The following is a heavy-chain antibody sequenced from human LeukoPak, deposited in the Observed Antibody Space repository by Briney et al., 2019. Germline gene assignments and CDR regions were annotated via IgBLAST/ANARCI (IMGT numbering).Heavy chain of an antibody. CDR3: ASYGYSGPFDC. CDR2: ITSSSSAI. Sequence: GGSLRLSCAASGLTFSTYSMNWVRQAPGKGLEWLSYITSSSSAIYYADSVKGRFTISRDNSKNSLYLQMNSLRAEDTAVYYCASYGYSGPFDCWGQGTLVTVSS. D-gene: IGHD6-13*01. V-gene: IGHV3-48*01. J-gene: IGHJ4*02. CDR1: GLTFSTYS.